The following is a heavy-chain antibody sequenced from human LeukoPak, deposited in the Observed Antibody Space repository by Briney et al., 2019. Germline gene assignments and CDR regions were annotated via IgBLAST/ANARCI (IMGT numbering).Heavy chain of an antibody. D-gene: IGHD2-2*01. CDR3: ARDSCSSTSCYEHAFDI. CDR2: IRYDGSNK. V-gene: IGHV3-30*02. Sequence: GGSLRLSCAASGFTFSSYGMHWVRQAPGKGLEWVAFIRYDGSNKYYADSVKGRFTISRDNAKNSLYLQMNSLRAEDTAVYYCARDSCSSTSCYEHAFDIWGQGTMVTVSS. J-gene: IGHJ3*02. CDR1: GFTFSSYG.